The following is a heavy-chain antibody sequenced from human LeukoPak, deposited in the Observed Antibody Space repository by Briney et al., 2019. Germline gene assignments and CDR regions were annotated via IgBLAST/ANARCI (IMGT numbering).Heavy chain of an antibody. J-gene: IGHJ3*02. CDR2: IYSGGST. D-gene: IGHD3-3*01. Sequence: GGSLRLSCAASGFTVSSNYMSWVRQAPGKGLEWVSVIYSGGSTYYADSVKGRFTIPRDNSKNTLYLQMNSLRAEDTAVYYCARDLGAIFPAFDIWGQGTMVTVSS. CDR1: GFTVSSNY. CDR3: ARDLGAIFPAFDI. V-gene: IGHV3-66*02.